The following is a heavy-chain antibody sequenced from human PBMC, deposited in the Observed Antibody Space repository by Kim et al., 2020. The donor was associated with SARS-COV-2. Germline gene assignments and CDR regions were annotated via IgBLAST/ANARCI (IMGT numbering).Heavy chain of an antibody. CDR1: GFTFSSYA. Sequence: GGSLRLSCAASGFTFSSYAMHWVRQAPGKGLEWVAVISYDGSNKYYADSVKGRFTISRDNSKNTLYLQMNSLRAEDTAVYYCARDWYNRPGRISPFDYWGQGTLVTVSS. D-gene: IGHD1-20*01. CDR3: ARDWYNRPGRISPFDY. CDR2: ISYDGSNK. V-gene: IGHV3-30-3*01. J-gene: IGHJ4*02.